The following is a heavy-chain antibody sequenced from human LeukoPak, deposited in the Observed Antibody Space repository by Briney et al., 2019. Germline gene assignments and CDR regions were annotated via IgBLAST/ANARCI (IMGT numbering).Heavy chain of an antibody. CDR3: ARRNYDSSGYYSLTDAFDI. CDR2: IYYSGST. J-gene: IGHJ3*02. CDR1: GGSISSYY. V-gene: IGHV4-59*08. Sequence: SETLSLTCTVSGGSISSYYWSWIRQPPGKGLEWLGYIYYSGSTNYNPSLKSRVTISVDTSKNQSSLKLSSVTAADTAVYYCARRNYDSSGYYSLTDAFDIWGQGTMVTVSS. D-gene: IGHD3-22*01.